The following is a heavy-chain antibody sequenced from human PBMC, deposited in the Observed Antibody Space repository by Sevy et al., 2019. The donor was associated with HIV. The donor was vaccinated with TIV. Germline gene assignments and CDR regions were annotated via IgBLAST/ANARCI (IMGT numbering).Heavy chain of an antibody. V-gene: IGHV3-30*04. CDR2: MSYDGTNE. D-gene: IGHD6-6*01. J-gene: IGHJ4*02. CDR3: TIDPVHFL. Sequence: GGSLRLSCADSGFTFSSYAMHWVRQAPGKGLEWVAVMSYDGTNEYYADSVKGRFTISRDNSKNTLFLQMNSLRAEDTAVYYCTIDPVHFLWGQGTLVTVSS. CDR1: GFTFSSYA.